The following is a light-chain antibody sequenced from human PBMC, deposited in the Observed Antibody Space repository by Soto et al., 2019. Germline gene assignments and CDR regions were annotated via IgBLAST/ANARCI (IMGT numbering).Light chain of an antibody. CDR3: CSYAGNYILV. V-gene: IGLV2-11*01. CDR1: SSDVGGYNY. CDR2: DVS. Sequence: QSALTQPPSVSGSPGQSVTISCTGTSSDVGGYNYVSWYQQHPGKAPKLMIYDVSKRPSGVPDRFSGSKSGNTASLTISGFQAEDEADYYCCSYAGNYILVFGGGTKLTVL. J-gene: IGLJ2*01.